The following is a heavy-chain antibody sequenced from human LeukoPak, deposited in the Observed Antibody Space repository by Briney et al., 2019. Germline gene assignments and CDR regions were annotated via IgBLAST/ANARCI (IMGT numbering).Heavy chain of an antibody. CDR3: ARLTIPHTTWFDP. D-gene: IGHD3-3*01. CDR2: INPNSGGT. V-gene: IGHV1-2*02. CDR1: GYTFTGYY. Sequence: ASVKVSCKASGYTFTGYYMHWVRQAPGQGLEWMGWINPNSGGTNYAQKFQGRVTMTRDTSISTAYMELSRLRSDDTAVYYCARLTIPHTTWFDPWGQGTQVTVSS. J-gene: IGHJ5*02.